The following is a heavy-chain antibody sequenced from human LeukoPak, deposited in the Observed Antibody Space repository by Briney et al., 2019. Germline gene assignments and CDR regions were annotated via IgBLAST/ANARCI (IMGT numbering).Heavy chain of an antibody. Sequence: GGSLRLSCAASGFTFSAYWMHWVRQAPGRGLVWVSRINSDGSSTTYADSVKGRFTISRDNAKNSLYLQMNSLRAEDTAVYYCAREREIWFGELGYWGQGTLVTVSS. CDR1: GFTFSAYW. J-gene: IGHJ4*02. D-gene: IGHD3-10*01. V-gene: IGHV3-74*01. CDR3: AREREIWFGELGY. CDR2: INSDGSST.